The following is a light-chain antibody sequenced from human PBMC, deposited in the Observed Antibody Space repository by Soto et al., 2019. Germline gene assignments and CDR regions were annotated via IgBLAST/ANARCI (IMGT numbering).Light chain of an antibody. J-gene: IGKJ1*01. V-gene: IGKV3-15*01. CDR2: GAS. Sequence: EIVMTESAATLSVSQGARATLSCRASQSVSNNLAWYQQKGGQAPRVLMYGASTRATGIPDRFSGSGSWTDCTLTISSLEPEDVAVYYCQQRSNWLETFGQGTKVDIK. CDR1: QSVSNN. CDR3: QQRSNWLET.